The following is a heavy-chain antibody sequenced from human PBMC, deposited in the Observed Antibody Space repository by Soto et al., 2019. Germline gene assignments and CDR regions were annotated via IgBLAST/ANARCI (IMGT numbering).Heavy chain of an antibody. CDR3: GYRYYNSGRWDA. Sequence: QITLKESGPTLVKPTQTLTLTCTFSGFSLTTIAVGVGWIRQPPGKALDWLALVYWDDDKRYSPSLKSRLTTXTXXSSNQVVPTVTNVDPVDPATYYCGYRYYNSGRWDAWGQGTLVTVSS. J-gene: IGHJ5*02. D-gene: IGHD3-10*01. CDR1: GFSLTTIAVG. CDR2: VYWDDDK. V-gene: IGHV2-5*02.